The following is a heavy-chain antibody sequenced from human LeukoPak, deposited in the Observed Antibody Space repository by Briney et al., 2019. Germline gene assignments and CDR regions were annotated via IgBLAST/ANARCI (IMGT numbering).Heavy chain of an antibody. CDR2: ISYDGRTT. D-gene: IGHD3-22*01. CDR3: ASSRYDSSGYYGIIGY. CDR1: GFTFSSYA. Sequence: GGSLRLSCAASGFTFSSYALHWVRQAPGKGLEWVAVISYDGRTTFYAGSVQGRFTISRDNAKNSLYLQMNSLRAEDTALYYCASSRYDSSGYYGIIGYWGQGTLVTVSS. V-gene: IGHV3-30*04. J-gene: IGHJ4*02.